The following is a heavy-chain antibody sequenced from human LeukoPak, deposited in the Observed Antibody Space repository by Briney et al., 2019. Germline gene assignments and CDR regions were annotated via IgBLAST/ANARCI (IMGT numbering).Heavy chain of an antibody. Sequence: SETLSLTCAVYGGSFSGYYWSWIRQPPGKGLECIGEINHSGSTNYNPYLQSRVTIAVETSKNHFSLKLSSVTAADTAVYYCARGRSGSSSSLYYYYYYMDVWGKGTTVTVSS. CDR1: GGSFSGYY. J-gene: IGHJ6*03. V-gene: IGHV4-34*01. CDR2: INHSGST. D-gene: IGHD6-6*01. CDR3: ARGRSGSSSSLYYYYYYMDV.